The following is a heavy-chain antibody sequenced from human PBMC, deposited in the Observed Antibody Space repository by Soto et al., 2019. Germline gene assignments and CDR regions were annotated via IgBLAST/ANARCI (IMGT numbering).Heavy chain of an antibody. CDR3: ARNREVVPAARAGDY. CDR2: ISYDGSNK. J-gene: IGHJ4*02. V-gene: IGHV3-30-3*01. Sequence: QVQLVESGGGVVQPGRSLRLSCAASGFTFSSYAMHWVRHAPGKGLEWVAVISYDGSNKYYADSVKGRFTISRDNSKNTLYLQMNSLRAEDTAVYYCARNREVVPAARAGDYWGQGTLVTVSS. D-gene: IGHD2-2*01. CDR1: GFTFSSYA.